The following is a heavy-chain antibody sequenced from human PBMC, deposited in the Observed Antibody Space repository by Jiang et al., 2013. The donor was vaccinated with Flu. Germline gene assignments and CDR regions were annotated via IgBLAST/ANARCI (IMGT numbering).Heavy chain of an antibody. CDR1: GGTFSSYA. Sequence: SGAEVKKPGSSVKVSCKASGGTFSSYAISWVRQAPGQGLEWMGGIIPIFGTANYAQKFQGRVTITADESTSTAYMELSSLRSEDTAVYYCARRGAHDYGDDNTHAFDIWGQGTMVTVSS. J-gene: IGHJ3*02. V-gene: IGHV1-69*01. D-gene: IGHD4-17*01. CDR3: ARRGAHDYGDDNTHAFDI. CDR2: IIPIFGTA.